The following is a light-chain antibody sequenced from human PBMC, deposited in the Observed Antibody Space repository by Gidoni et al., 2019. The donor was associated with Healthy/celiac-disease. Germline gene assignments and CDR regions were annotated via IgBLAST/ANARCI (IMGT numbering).Light chain of an antibody. CDR3: AAWDDSLSGGFYV. J-gene: IGLJ1*01. V-gene: IGLV1-47*01. CDR2: RNN. Sequence: QSVLTQPPSASGTPEQRVTISCSGSSSNIGSNYVYWYQQLPGTAPKLLIYRNNQRPSGVPDRFSGSKSGTSASLAISGLRSEDEADYYCAAWDDSLSGGFYVFGTGTKVTVL. CDR1: SSNIGSNY.